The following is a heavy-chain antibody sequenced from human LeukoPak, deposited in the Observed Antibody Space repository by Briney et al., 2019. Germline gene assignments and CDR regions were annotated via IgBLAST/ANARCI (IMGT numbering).Heavy chain of an antibody. Sequence: ASVKVSCKASGYTFTGYYMHWVRQAPGQGLEWMGWINPNSGGTNYAQKFQGRVTMTRDTSISTAYMELSRLRSDDTAVYYCASSAYSSGWYASRMDVWGQGTTVTVSS. D-gene: IGHD6-19*01. CDR3: ASSAYSSGWYASRMDV. J-gene: IGHJ6*02. CDR2: INPNSGGT. V-gene: IGHV1-2*02. CDR1: GYTFTGYY.